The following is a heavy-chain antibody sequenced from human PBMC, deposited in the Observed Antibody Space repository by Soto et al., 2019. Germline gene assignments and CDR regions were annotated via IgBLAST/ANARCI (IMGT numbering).Heavy chain of an antibody. CDR1: GFTFSISW. CDR3: AAGFPPDF. V-gene: IGHV3-7*01. CDR2: IKGDGSEK. D-gene: IGHD2-21*01. J-gene: IGHJ4*02. Sequence: EVHLVASGGGLVQPGGSLTLSCAASGFTFSISWMNWVRQAPGKGLEWVANIKGDGSEKSYVDSVKGRFTISRDNAKNSLYLQMNSLRAEDTAVYYCAAGFPPDFWGQGTLVTVSS.